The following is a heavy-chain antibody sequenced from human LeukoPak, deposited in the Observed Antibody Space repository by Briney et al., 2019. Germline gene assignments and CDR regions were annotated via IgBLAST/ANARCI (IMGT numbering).Heavy chain of an antibody. D-gene: IGHD5-18*01. CDR1: GGSISCYY. Sequence: SETLSLTCTVSGGSISCYYWSWIRQPPGKGLEWIGYIYYSGSTNYNPSLKSRVTISVDTSKNQFSLKLSSVTAADTAVYYCARHRQDTAMVTFDPWGQGTLVTVSS. J-gene: IGHJ5*02. CDR2: IYYSGST. CDR3: ARHRQDTAMVTFDP. V-gene: IGHV4-59*08.